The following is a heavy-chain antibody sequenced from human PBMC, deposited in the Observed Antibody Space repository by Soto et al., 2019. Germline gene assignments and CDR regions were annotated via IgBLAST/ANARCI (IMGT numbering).Heavy chain of an antibody. CDR2: IAYDGTIK. V-gene: IGHV3-30-3*01. CDR3: ARDKSKGAHDSLDS. Sequence: QEQLVESGGDVVQPGRSLTLSCAASGFTFSANAMHWVRQAPGKGLEWVAVIAYDGTIKIYRDSVKGRFTISRDDSKSTLYLQMNSLRPEDTSVYYCARDKSKGAHDSLDSWGQGTLVTVSS. D-gene: IGHD1-26*01. J-gene: IGHJ4*02. CDR1: GFTFSANA.